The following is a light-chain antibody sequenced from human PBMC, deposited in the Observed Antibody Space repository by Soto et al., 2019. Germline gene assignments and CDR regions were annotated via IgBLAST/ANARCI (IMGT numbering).Light chain of an antibody. CDR2: AAS. CDR3: QQYYSYPLT. Sequence: AIRMTQSPSSFSASTVCRFTITCRASQGISSYLAWYQQKPGKAPKLLIYAASTLQSGVPSRFSGSGSGTDFTLTISCLQSEDFATYYCQQYYSYPLTFGQGTKVDIK. J-gene: IGKJ1*01. CDR1: QGISSY. V-gene: IGKV1-8*01.